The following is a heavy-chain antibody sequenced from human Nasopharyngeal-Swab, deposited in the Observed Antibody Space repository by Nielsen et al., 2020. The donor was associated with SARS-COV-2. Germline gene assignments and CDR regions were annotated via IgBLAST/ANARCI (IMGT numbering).Heavy chain of an antibody. CDR3: TRVGWLPPLDAFDI. Sequence: GGSLRLSCTASGFTFGDYAMSWVRQAPGKGLEWVGFIRSKAYGGTTEYAASVKGRFTISRDDSKSIAYLQMNSLKTEDTAVYYCTRVGWLPPLDAFDIWGQGTMVTVSS. CDR1: GFTFGDYA. CDR2: IRSKAYGGTT. D-gene: IGHD6-19*01. V-gene: IGHV3-49*04. J-gene: IGHJ3*02.